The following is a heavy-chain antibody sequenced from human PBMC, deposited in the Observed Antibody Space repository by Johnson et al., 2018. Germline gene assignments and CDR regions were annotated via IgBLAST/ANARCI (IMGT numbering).Heavy chain of an antibody. V-gene: IGHV3-30*18. Sequence: QVQLQESGGGVVQPGRSLRLSCAASGFTFSSYGMHWVRQAPGKGLEWVAVISYDGSNKYYADSVKGRFTISRDNSKNTLYLQMNSLRAEDTAGYYCAKGDYGDYVLDYYYYMDVWGKGTTVTVSS. J-gene: IGHJ6*03. CDR1: GFTFSSYG. CDR3: AKGDYGDYVLDYYYYMDV. D-gene: IGHD4-17*01. CDR2: ISYDGSNK.